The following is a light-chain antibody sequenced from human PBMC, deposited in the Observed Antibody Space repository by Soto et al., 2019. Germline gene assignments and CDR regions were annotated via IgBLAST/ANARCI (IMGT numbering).Light chain of an antibody. Sequence: EIVMTQSPATLSVSPGERATLSCRASQSIRSSYLAWYQQKPGQAPRLLIYAASSRATGIPDRFSGSGSGTDFTLTISRLEPEDFAVYYCQQYGSSPVAFGQGTKVDIK. CDR3: QQYGSSPVA. CDR2: AAS. V-gene: IGKV3-20*01. CDR1: QSIRSSY. J-gene: IGKJ1*01.